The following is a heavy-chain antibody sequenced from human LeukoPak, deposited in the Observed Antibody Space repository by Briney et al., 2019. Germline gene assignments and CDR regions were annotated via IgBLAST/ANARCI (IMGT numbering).Heavy chain of an antibody. Sequence: ESGPTLEKPTQTLTLTCTFSGFSLSTSGVGVGWIRQPPGKALEWLAFIYWDDDKRYSPSLKSRLTITKDTSKNQVVLRMTNMDPVDTATYYCAHSEDYYGSVDAFDIWGQGTMVTVSS. J-gene: IGHJ3*02. V-gene: IGHV2-5*02. CDR3: AHSEDYYGSVDAFDI. CDR1: GFSLSTSGVG. CDR2: IYWDDDK. D-gene: IGHD3-10*01.